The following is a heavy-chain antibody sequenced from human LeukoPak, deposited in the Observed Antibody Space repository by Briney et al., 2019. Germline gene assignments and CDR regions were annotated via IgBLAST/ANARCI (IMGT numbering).Heavy chain of an antibody. CDR3: ARDQYPYYFDY. D-gene: IGHD2/OR15-2a*01. J-gene: IGHJ4*02. CDR1: GFTFSSYS. CDR2: ISSSSSYI. V-gene: IGHV3-21*01. Sequence: GGSLRLSRAASGFTFSSYSMNWVRQAPGKGLEWVSSISSSSSYIYYADSVKGRFTISRDNAKNSLYLQMNSLRAEDTAVYYCARDQYPYYFDYWGQGTLVTVSS.